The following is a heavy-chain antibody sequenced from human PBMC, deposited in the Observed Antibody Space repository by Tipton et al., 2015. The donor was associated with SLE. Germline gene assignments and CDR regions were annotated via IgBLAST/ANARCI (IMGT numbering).Heavy chain of an antibody. CDR1: NFAITSGYY. V-gene: IGHV4-38-2*01. J-gene: IGHJ4*02. CDR2: IYHSGSA. D-gene: IGHD1-26*01. Sequence: TLSLTCAVSNFAITSGYYWSWLRQSPGKGLEWIGGIYHSGSADYNPSLESRVTILVDASQNEFSLKLSSMTAADTAMYYCARLGPTILDYFDYWGQGALVTVSS. CDR3: ARLGPTILDYFDY.